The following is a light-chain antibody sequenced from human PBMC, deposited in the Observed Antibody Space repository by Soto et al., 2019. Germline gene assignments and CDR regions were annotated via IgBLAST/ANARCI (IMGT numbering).Light chain of an antibody. J-gene: IGLJ1*01. CDR3: AAWDDSLNGEEGYV. V-gene: IGLV1-44*01. Sequence: QSVLTQPPSASGTPGQRFTISCSGSYSNIGTNTVRWYQQLPGTAPKVLIYGNDRRPSGVPDRFSGSKSGTSASLTISGLQSEDEADYYCAAWDDSLNGEEGYVFGSGTKLTVL. CDR2: GND. CDR1: YSNIGTNT.